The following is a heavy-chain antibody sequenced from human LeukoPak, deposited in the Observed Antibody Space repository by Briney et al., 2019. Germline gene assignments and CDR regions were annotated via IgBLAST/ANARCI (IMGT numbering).Heavy chain of an antibody. CDR1: GYTLTGHY. CDR3: ARQTGDDAFDI. Sequence: ASVTVSCKASGYTLTGHYIHWVRQAPGQGLEWMGWISPHNGFTMYQHSFQGRITMTRDTSISTAFLEVRRLRSDDTAAYYFARQTGDDAFDIWGQGTMITVYS. CDR2: ISPHNGFT. V-gene: IGHV1-2*02. D-gene: IGHD7-27*01. J-gene: IGHJ3*02.